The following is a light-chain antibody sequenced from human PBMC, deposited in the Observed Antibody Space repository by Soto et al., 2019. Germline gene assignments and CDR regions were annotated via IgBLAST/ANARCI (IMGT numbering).Light chain of an antibody. V-gene: IGKV3-11*01. CDR2: DAF. CDR1: QSVGSS. CDR3: KLRTNWPLP. Sequence: LLTQSKATLSLSPGERATLSCRASQSVGSSLAWYQQRPGQASRLLIYDAFIRATGIPARFSGSESGTDFTLTICSLEPEDCVVYYCKLRTNWPLPFCQGTRLEI. J-gene: IGKJ5*01.